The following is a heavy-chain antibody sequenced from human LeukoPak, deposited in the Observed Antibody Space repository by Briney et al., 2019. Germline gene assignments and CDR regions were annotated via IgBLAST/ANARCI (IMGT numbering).Heavy chain of an antibody. Sequence: GGSLRLSCAASGFTFSSYGMHWVRQAPGKGLEWVAVIWYDGSNKYYADSVKGRFTISRDNSKNTLYLQMNSLRAEDTAVYYCANPGPTTAGYYWGQGTLVTVSS. CDR3: ANPGPTTAGYY. D-gene: IGHD4-17*01. V-gene: IGHV3-33*06. CDR2: IWYDGSNK. J-gene: IGHJ4*02. CDR1: GFTFSSYG.